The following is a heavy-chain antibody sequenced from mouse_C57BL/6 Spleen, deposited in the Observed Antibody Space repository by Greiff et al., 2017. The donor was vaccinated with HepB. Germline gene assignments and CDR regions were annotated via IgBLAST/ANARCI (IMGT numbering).Heavy chain of an antibody. Sequence: QVQLKESGPELVKPGASVKISCKASGYAFSSSWMNWVKQRPGKGLEWIGRIYPGDGDTNYNGKFKGKATLTADKSSSTAYMQLSSLTSEDSAVYFCARSGGSSYGAMDYWGQGTSVTVSS. V-gene: IGHV1-82*01. J-gene: IGHJ4*01. CDR1: GYAFSSSW. D-gene: IGHD1-1*01. CDR2: IYPGDGDT. CDR3: ARSGGSSYGAMDY.